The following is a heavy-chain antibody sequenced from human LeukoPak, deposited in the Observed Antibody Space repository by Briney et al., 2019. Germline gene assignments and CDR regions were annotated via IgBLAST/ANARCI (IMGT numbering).Heavy chain of an antibody. D-gene: IGHD3-10*01. CDR1: GFTFSSYS. CDR3: ARARITMVRGVMNYYGMDV. V-gene: IGHV3-21*01. J-gene: IGHJ6*02. CDR2: ISSSGSYI. Sequence: GGSLRLSCAASGFTFSSYSMNWVRQAPGKGLEWVSSISSSGSYIYYADSVKGRFTISRDNAKNSLYLQMNSLRAEDTAVYYCARARITMVRGVMNYYGMDVWGQGTTVTVSS.